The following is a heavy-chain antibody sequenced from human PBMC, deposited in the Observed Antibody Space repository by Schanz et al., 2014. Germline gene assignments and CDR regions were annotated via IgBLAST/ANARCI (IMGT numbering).Heavy chain of an antibody. CDR1: GFTFSSYG. Sequence: EVQLVESGGGLVQPGGSLRLSCVASGFTFSSYGMHWVRQAPGKGLEWVSSISSGSGSTYYADSVKGRFTISRDNSKNTLYLQMNSLRPEDTAVYYCAKYRGYYRVSGSYRELEYWGQGTLVTVSS. D-gene: IGHD3-10*01. CDR3: AKYRGYYRVSGSYRELEY. J-gene: IGHJ4*02. CDR2: ISSGSGST. V-gene: IGHV3-23*04.